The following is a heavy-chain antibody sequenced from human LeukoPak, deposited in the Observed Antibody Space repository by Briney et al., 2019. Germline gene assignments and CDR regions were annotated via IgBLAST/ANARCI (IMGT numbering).Heavy chain of an antibody. J-gene: IGHJ4*02. Sequence: GASVKVSCKASGYTFTGYYMHWVRQAPGQGLEWIGWINVNSGGTNYAQKFQGRVTMTRDTSISTAYMELSRLRSDDTAVYYCARALYYYGSGSYYMGYWGQGTLVTVSS. CDR1: GYTFTGYY. V-gene: IGHV1-2*02. CDR3: ARALYYYGSGSYYMGY. CDR2: INVNSGGT. D-gene: IGHD3-10*01.